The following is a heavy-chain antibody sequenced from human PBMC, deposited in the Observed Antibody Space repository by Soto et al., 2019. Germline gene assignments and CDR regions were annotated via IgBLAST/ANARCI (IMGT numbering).Heavy chain of an antibody. CDR2: IIPIFGTA. V-gene: IGHV1-69*01. D-gene: IGHD3-9*01. CDR3: ARDRDILTGYYGDYYYYGMDV. J-gene: IGHJ6*02. Sequence: QVPLVQSGAEVKKPGSSVKVSCKASGGTFGSYAISWVRQAPGQGLEWMGGIIPIFGTANYAQKFQGRVTITADESTSTAYMELSSLRSEDTAVYYCARDRDILTGYYGDYYYYGMDVWGQGTTVTVSS. CDR1: GGTFGSYA.